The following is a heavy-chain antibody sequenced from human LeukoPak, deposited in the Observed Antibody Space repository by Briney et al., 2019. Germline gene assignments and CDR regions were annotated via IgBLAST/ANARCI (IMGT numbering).Heavy chain of an antibody. V-gene: IGHV3-7*04. CDR3: ARGDDSSGWRGAAFDI. J-gene: IGHJ3*02. CDR1: GFTFSNYC. CDR2: INENGSVK. D-gene: IGHD6-19*01. Sequence: PGGSLRLSCAASGFTFSNYCMSWVRQAPGKGLEWVGNINENGSVKYYVDSVKGRFTISRDNAKNSLYLQMNSLRAEDTALYYCARGDDSSGWRGAAFDIWGQGTMVTVSS.